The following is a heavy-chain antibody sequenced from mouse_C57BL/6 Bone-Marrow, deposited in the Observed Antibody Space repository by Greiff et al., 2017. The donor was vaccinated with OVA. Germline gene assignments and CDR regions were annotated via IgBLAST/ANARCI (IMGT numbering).Heavy chain of an antibody. CDR3: TTVRVYYYGRSWGWYFDV. CDR1: GFNITDDY. V-gene: IGHV14-4*01. Sequence: VQLQQSGAELVRPGASVKLSCTASGFNITDDYMHWVKQRPEQGLEWIGWIDPENGDTEYASKFQGKAPITEDPSSHPAYMQLSSLTAEDTAVYYCTTVRVYYYGRSWGWYFDVWGTGTTVTVSS. CDR2: IDPENGDT. J-gene: IGHJ1*03. D-gene: IGHD1-1*01.